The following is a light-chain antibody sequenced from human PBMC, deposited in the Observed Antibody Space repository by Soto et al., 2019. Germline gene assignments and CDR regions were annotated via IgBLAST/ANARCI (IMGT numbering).Light chain of an antibody. CDR3: QQYNSYPWT. CDR1: QSISRW. Sequence: DIQMTQSPSTLSASVGDRVTITCRARQSISRWLAWYQQKPGKAPKVLIYDVSSLESGVPSRFSGSGSGTEFSLIISSLLPDDFATYYCQQYNSYPWTFGQGTKVDIK. J-gene: IGKJ1*01. CDR2: DVS. V-gene: IGKV1-5*01.